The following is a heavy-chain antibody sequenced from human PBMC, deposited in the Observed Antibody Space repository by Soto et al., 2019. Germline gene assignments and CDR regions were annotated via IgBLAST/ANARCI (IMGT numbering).Heavy chain of an antibody. CDR3: ARDSNRYDSSGYYLGDAFDI. CDR2: MYSSGYT. V-gene: IGHV4-4*07. CDR1: GGSISSSS. Sequence: QVQLQESGPRLVRPSETLSLTCTVSGGSISSSSWNWIRQSAGKGLEWIGRMYSSGYTNYNPSLNSRVSMSVDTSRNQFSLKLTSVTAADTAVYYCARDSNRYDSSGYYLGDAFDIWGQGTMVTVSS. D-gene: IGHD3-22*01. J-gene: IGHJ3*02.